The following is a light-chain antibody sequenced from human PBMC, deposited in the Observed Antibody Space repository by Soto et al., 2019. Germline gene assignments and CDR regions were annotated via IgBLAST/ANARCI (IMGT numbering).Light chain of an antibody. CDR1: QSVSSN. J-gene: IGKJ1*01. CDR3: QQYGSSGT. Sequence: EIVMTQSPATLSVSPGERATLSCRASQSVSSNLAWYQQKPGQAPRLLIYGASTRATGIPGRFSGSGSGTDFTLTISRLEPEDFAVYYCQQYGSSGTFGQGTKVDNK. CDR2: GAS. V-gene: IGKV3-15*01.